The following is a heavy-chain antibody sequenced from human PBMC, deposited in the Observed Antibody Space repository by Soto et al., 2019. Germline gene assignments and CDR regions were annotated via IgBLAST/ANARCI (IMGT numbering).Heavy chain of an antibody. D-gene: IGHD3-3*01. J-gene: IGHJ4*02. V-gene: IGHV3-48*02. CDR1: GCPFSSYS. CDR3: ARNWNYFDY. CDR2: ISSSGNVI. Sequence: GGSLNLPFSSSGCPFSSYSINWVRQAPGKGLEWVSYISSSGNVIYYADSVKGRFTISRDKAKNSLYLQMNSLRDEDTAVYYCARNWNYFDYWGQGTLVTVPS.